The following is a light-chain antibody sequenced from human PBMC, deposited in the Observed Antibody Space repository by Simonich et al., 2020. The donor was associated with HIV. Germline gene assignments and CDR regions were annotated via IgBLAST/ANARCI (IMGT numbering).Light chain of an antibody. CDR3: MQSIQLPLT. CDR1: QSLLHRDGKTY. CDR2: EGS. J-gene: IGKJ3*01. Sequence: DIVMTQPPLSLSVTPGQPASISCKSSQSLLHRDGKTYLYLYLQKPGQSPQLLIYEGSNRFSGVPDRFSGSGSGTEFTLKISRVEAEDVGVDYCMQSIQLPLTFGPGTKVDIK. V-gene: IGKV2D-29*02.